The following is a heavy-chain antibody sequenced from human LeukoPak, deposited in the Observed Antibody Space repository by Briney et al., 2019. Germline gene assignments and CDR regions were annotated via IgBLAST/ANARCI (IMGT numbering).Heavy chain of an antibody. CDR2: ISGSGGRT. Sequence: PVGSLRLSCAASGFNFRSYALTWVRQAPGKGLQWISTISGSGGRTYHADSVQGRFTISRDNSKNMLYLQMNSLRAEDSAVYYCARGPDILVVVSAHIWGQGTLVTVSS. D-gene: IGHD2-15*01. J-gene: IGHJ4*02. CDR1: GFNFRSYA. V-gene: IGHV3-23*01. CDR3: ARGPDILVVVSAHI.